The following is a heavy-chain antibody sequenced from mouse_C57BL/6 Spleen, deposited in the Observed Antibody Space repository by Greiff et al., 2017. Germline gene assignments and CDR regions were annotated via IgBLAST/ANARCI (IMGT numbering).Heavy chain of an antibody. CDR2: ISDGGSYT. V-gene: IGHV5-4*01. J-gene: IGHJ3*02. CDR1: GFTFSSYA. D-gene: IGHD2-3*01. CDR3: ARDPFGLYDG. Sequence: EVKVVESGGGLVKPGGSLKLSCAASGFTFSSYAMSWVRQTPDKRLEWVATISDGGSYTYYPDNVKGRFTISRDNAKNNLYLQMSHLKSEDTAMYYFARDPFGLYDGWGQGTLVTVSA.